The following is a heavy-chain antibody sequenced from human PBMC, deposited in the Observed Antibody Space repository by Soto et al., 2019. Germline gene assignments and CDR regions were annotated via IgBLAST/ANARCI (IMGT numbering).Heavy chain of an antibody. CDR2: LSSNGIGT. D-gene: IGHD6-13*01. V-gene: IGHV3-64D*06. CDR3: VKDMGQAAVGIRYPYGLDV. J-gene: IGHJ6*02. CDR1: GFTVSSFG. Sequence: VGSLRLSCSGSGFTVSSFGMHWVRQAPGKGLEHVSTLSSNGIGTYYADSVKGRFTFSRDTSKNTLYLQMRSLRTEDTAVYYCVKDMGQAAVGIRYPYGLDVWGLGTTVTVSS.